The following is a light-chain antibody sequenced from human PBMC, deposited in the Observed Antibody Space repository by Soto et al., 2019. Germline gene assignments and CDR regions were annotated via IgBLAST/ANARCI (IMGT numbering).Light chain of an antibody. CDR2: DAS. J-gene: IGKJ1*01. V-gene: IGKV3-11*01. CDR3: QLRSGWPLAWT. Sequence: EIVLTQSPATLSLSPGERAILSCRASQSVSIYLAWYQQKPGQAPRLLIYDASNRATGIPARFSGSGSGTDFTLTISSLEPEDFAVYYCQLRSGWPLAWTFGQGTRVEIK. CDR1: QSVSIY.